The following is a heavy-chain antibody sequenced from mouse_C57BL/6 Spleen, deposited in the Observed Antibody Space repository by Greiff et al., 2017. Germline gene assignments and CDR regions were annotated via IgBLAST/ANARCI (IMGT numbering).Heavy chain of an antibody. V-gene: IGHV14-2*01. CDR1: GFNIKDYY. CDR3: ASVYGSNPYAVGG. Sequence: VQLQQSGAELVKPGASVKLSCTASGFNIKDYYMHWVKQRPEQGLEWIGRIDPEDGETKYAPKFQGKATITADTSSITAYLQISSLTSEDTAVYDGASVYGSNPYAVGGWGQRTTVTVST. J-gene: IGHJ4*01. CDR2: IDPEDGET. D-gene: IGHD1-1*01.